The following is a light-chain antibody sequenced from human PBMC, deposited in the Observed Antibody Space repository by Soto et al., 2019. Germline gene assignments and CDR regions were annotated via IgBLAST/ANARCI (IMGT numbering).Light chain of an antibody. CDR3: QQYNNWPLT. J-gene: IGKJ4*01. CDR2: GIS. V-gene: IGKV3-15*01. CDR1: QSLTSY. Sequence: ELVMTQSPATLSVSPGETATLSCRASQSLTSYLAWYQQKPDQAPRLLIYGISTRATDIPARFSGSGSGTEFTLTISSLQSEDFAVYYCQQYNNWPLTFGRGTKVDIK.